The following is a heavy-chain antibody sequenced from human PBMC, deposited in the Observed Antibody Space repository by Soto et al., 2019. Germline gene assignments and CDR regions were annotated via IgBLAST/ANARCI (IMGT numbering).Heavy chain of an antibody. CDR1: IGSVINGGYT. V-gene: IGHV4-61*08. CDR3: ASLSAATTRFQF. CDR2: VYSSGST. D-gene: IGHD1-26*01. Sequence: SETLSLTCNVSIGSVINGGYTWTWIRQPPGKGLEWIGYVYSSGSTKHNPSLKSRVTMSVDASKNQFSLKLTSMTTADTAVYYCASLSAATTRFQFWGQGTLVTVSS. J-gene: IGHJ1*01.